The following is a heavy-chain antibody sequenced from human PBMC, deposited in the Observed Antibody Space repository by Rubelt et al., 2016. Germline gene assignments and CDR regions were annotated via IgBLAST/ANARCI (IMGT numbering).Heavy chain of an antibody. Sequence: QLQLQESGPGLVKPSETLSLICTVSGGSISGSSYYWGWIRQPPGKGLEWIGSIFYSGSTFYNPSPKIRVTIFVDTSKNQFSLKLSSVTAADTAVYYCAAAPDSSGYYGNFDYWGQGTLVTVSS. J-gene: IGHJ4*02. V-gene: IGHV4-39*01. CDR2: IFYSGST. CDR1: GGSISGSSYY. D-gene: IGHD3-22*01. CDR3: AAAPDSSGYYGNFDY.